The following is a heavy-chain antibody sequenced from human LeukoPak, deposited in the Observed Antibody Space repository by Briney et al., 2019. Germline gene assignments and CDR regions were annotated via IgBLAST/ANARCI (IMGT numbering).Heavy chain of an antibody. Sequence: SETLSLTCTVSGGSISSYYWSWIRQPPGKGLEWIGYIYYSGGTNYNPSLKSRVTISVDTSKNQFSLKLSSVTAADTAVYYCARGTLLYSYGYDYWGQGTLVTVSS. CDR2: IYYSGGT. CDR3: ARGTLLYSYGYDY. J-gene: IGHJ4*02. CDR1: GGSISSYY. V-gene: IGHV4-59*01. D-gene: IGHD5-18*01.